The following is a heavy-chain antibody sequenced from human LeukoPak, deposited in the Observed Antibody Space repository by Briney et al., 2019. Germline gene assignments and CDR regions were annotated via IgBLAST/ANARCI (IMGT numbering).Heavy chain of an antibody. CDR1: GFTFSTYS. Sequence: GGSLRLSCAASGFTFSTYSMSWVRPAPGKGLEWVSGISGSGANTYYADSVKGRFTISRDNSMNTLYLQMNSLRAEDTAVFYCAKYPASGGYFDYWGQGTLVTVSS. D-gene: IGHD6-13*01. CDR2: ISGSGANT. V-gene: IGHV3-23*01. CDR3: AKYPASGGYFDY. J-gene: IGHJ4*02.